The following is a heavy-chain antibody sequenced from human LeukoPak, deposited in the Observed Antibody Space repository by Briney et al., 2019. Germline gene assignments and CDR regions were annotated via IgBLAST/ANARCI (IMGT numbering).Heavy chain of an antibody. CDR1: GGSISSYY. Sequence: SETLSLTCTVSGGSISSYYWSWIRQPPGKGLEWIGYIYYTGSTNYNPSLKSRVTISVDTSKNQFSLKLSSVTAADTAVYYCARGRDSSSSVGCWGQGTLVTVSS. J-gene: IGHJ4*02. CDR2: IYYTGST. D-gene: IGHD6-6*01. V-gene: IGHV4-59*01. CDR3: ARGRDSSSSVGC.